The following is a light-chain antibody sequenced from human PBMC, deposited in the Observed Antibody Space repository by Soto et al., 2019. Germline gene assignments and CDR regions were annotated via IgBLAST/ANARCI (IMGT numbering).Light chain of an antibody. V-gene: IGKV1-9*01. Sequence: IQLTQSPSSLSASVGDRFTVTSRASQSIRDWLAWYQQKPGKAPKLLIYDASTLQSGVPPRFSGSGSGTEFTLTISSLQPEDFASYYCQKLDTYPLTFGQGTRLEIK. CDR1: QSIRDW. CDR3: QKLDTYPLT. J-gene: IGKJ5*01. CDR2: DAS.